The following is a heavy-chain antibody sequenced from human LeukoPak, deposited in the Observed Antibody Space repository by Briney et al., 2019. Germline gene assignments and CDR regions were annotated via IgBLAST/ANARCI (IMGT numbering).Heavy chain of an antibody. CDR2: IYYSGSS. CDR3: ARHPKKHFDY. CDR1: GGSISSSSSY. Sequence: PSETLSLTCSVSGGSISSSSSYWGWIRQPPGKGLEWIGSIYYSGSSFDNPALKSRVTISVDTSKNQFSLKLSSVTAADTAVYYCARHPKKHFDYWGQGALVTVSS. V-gene: IGHV4-39*01. J-gene: IGHJ4*02.